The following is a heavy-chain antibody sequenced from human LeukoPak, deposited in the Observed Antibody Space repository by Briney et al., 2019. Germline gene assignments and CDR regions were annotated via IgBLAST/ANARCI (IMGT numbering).Heavy chain of an antibody. J-gene: IGHJ3*02. CDR3: ARTDIVATADAFDI. Sequence: GASMKVSCKASGYTFTGYYMHWVRQAPGQGLEWMGWINPNSGGTNYAQKFQGRVTMTRDTSISTAYMELSRLRSDDTAVYYCARTDIVATADAFDIWGQGTMVTVSS. V-gene: IGHV1-2*02. D-gene: IGHD5-12*01. CDR2: INPNSGGT. CDR1: GYTFTGYY.